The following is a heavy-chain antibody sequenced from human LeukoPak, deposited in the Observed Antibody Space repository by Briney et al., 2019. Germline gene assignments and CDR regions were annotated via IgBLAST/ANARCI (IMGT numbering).Heavy chain of an antibody. CDR1: GSTLSYLS. CDR2: SDPEDGET. V-gene: IGHV1-24*01. D-gene: IGHD2-21*02. CDR3: VTDRARLFWYFDV. Sequence: ASVTVSCKVSGSTLSYLSIHGVRQAPGKGLEYVGGSDPEDGETFHAQNFQGRVTMTEDTAKDTAYMELSGLRSEDTALYYCVTDRARLFWYFDVWGRGTLVTVSS. J-gene: IGHJ2*01.